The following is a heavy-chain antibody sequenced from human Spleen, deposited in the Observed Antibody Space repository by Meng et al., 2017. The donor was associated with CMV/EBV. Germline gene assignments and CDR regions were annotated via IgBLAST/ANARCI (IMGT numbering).Heavy chain of an antibody. CDR3: ARLPLGRRGVLPFDP. CDR1: GGSLSGYY. CDR2: INYSGST. V-gene: IGHV4-34*01. D-gene: IGHD2-15*01. J-gene: IGHJ5*02. Sequence: YGGSLSGYYWSWIRQPPGKGLEWIGEINYSGSTNYNPSLKSRLTISVDTSKNQFSLRLSSVTVADTAMYYCARLPLGRRGVLPFDPWGQGTLVTVSS.